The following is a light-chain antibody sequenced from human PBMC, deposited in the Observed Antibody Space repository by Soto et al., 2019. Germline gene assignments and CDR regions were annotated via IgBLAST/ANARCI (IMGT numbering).Light chain of an antibody. J-gene: IGKJ1*01. CDR3: QHYNSYSEA. CDR1: QSISVW. Sequence: DIQLTQSPSTLSASVGDRVPITCRASQSISVWLAWYQQKAGKAPNLLIYKASRLESGVPSRFSGSGSGTEFTLTISSLQPDDFATYYCQHYNSYSEAFGQGTKVDI. CDR2: KAS. V-gene: IGKV1-5*03.